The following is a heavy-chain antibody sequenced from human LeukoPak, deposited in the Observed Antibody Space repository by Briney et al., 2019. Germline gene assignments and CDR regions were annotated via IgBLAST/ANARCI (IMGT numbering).Heavy chain of an antibody. D-gene: IGHD1-26*01. J-gene: IGHJ4*02. V-gene: IGHV1-2*02. CDR1: GYSFTGYY. CDR2: INPNTGAT. CDR3: ARGTRRRAATAVTNYYFDY. Sequence: GASVKVSCKPSGYSFTGYYFHWVRQAPGQGLEWMGWINPNTGATNSAQTFQGRVTMTRDTSISTVYMELNRLRSDDTAVFYCARGTRRRAATAVTNYYFDYWGQGTLVTVSS.